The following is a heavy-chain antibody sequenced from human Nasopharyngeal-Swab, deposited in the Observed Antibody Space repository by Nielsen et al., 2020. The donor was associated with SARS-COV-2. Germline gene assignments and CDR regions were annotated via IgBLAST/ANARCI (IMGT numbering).Heavy chain of an antibody. J-gene: IGHJ6*03. CDR1: GYTFTGYY. CDR3: ARGPYYDFWSGYSSYYYMDV. Sequence: ASVKVSCKASGYTFTGYYMHWVRQAPGQGLEWMGWINPNSGGTNYAQKFQGWVTMTRDTSISTAYMELSRLRSDDTAVYYYARGPYYDFWSGYSSYYYMDVWGKGTTVTVSS. CDR2: INPNSGGT. V-gene: IGHV1-2*04. D-gene: IGHD3-3*01.